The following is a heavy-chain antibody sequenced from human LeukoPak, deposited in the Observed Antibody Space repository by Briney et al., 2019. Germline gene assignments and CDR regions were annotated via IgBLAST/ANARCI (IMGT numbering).Heavy chain of an antibody. D-gene: IGHD1-7*01. CDR3: ARSNWNYLPEADY. CDR1: GFNFNNYV. Sequence: GGSLRLSCAASGFNFNNYVMHWVRQAPGKGLEWVTEISFDGRKKTYVDSVKGRFTISRDNAKNSLYLQMNSLRDEDTAVYYCARSNWNYLPEADYWGQGTLVTVSS. J-gene: IGHJ4*02. V-gene: IGHV3-30*03. CDR2: ISFDGRKK.